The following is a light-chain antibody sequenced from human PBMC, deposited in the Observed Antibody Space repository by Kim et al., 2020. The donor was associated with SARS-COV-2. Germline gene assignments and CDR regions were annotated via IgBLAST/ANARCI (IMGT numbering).Light chain of an antibody. J-gene: IGKJ1*01. CDR3: QQDNNWPPWT. CDR1: QILNNI. CDR2: TAF. Sequence: SLGDSVTLACRASQILNNILASYQHRPGQAARLLMTTAFPRAPGIPARFSGSGSETEFTLTITSLQSEDFAVYFCQQDNNWPPWTFGQGTKVDIK. V-gene: IGKV3-15*01.